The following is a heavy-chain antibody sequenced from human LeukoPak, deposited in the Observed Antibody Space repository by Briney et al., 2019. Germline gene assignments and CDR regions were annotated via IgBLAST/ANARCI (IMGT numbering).Heavy chain of an antibody. CDR1: GFTFSNFG. CDR3: AREDTAMSPNAFDV. V-gene: IGHV3-33*08. CDR2: IWYDGSDQ. D-gene: IGHD5-18*01. J-gene: IGHJ3*01. Sequence: PGGSLRLSCAASGFTFSNFGVHWVRQAPGKGLEWVAVIWYDGSDQSYADSVKGRFTISRDNSKNTLFLQMDSLRAEDTAVYYCAREDTAMSPNAFDVWGQGTMVTVSS.